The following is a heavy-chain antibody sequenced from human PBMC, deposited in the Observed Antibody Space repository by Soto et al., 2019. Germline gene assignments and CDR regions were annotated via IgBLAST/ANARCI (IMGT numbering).Heavy chain of an antibody. D-gene: IGHD5-12*01. J-gene: IGHJ3*02. CDR3: TSKPYPEYSGYDSFAFDI. Sequence: GGSLRLSCAASGFTFSGSAMHWVRQASGKGLEWVGRIRSKANSYATAYAASVKGRFTISRDDSKNTAYLQMNSLKTEDTAVYYCTSKPYPEYSGYDSFAFDIWGQGTMVTVSS. V-gene: IGHV3-73*01. CDR2: IRSKANSYAT. CDR1: GFTFSGSA.